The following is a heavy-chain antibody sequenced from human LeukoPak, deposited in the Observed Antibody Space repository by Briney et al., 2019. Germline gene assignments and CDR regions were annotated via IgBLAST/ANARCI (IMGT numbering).Heavy chain of an antibody. Sequence: GGSLRLSCAASGFTFRSYTMNWVRQAPGKGLEWVSSISTSSSYIYYTDSVKGRFTISRDNAKNSLYLQMNSLRAEDTAVYYCARGSGSDRFDPWGQGTLVTVSS. V-gene: IGHV3-21*01. CDR3: ARGSGSDRFDP. D-gene: IGHD1-14*01. CDR2: ISTSSSYI. J-gene: IGHJ5*02. CDR1: GFTFRSYT.